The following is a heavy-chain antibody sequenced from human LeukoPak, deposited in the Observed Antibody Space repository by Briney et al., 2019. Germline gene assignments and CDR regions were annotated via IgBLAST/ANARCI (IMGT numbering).Heavy chain of an antibody. CDR2: IYTSGST. CDR3: ARSITIFGVSPYYYYYGMDV. CDR1: GGSFSSGDYY. J-gene: IGHJ6*02. V-gene: IGHV4-61*02. Sequence: SQTLSLTCTVSGGSFSSGDYYWSWHRQPAGMGREWVGRIYTSGSTNDNPSLNSRVTMSVDTSKNQFSLKLSSVTAADTAVYYCARSITIFGVSPYYYYYGMDVWGQGTTVTVSS. D-gene: IGHD3-3*01.